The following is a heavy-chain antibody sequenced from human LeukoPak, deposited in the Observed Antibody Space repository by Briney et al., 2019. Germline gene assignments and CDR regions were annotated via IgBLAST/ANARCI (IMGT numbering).Heavy chain of an antibody. CDR2: INHSGST. CDR1: GGSFSGYY. V-gene: IGHV4-34*01. CDR3: ARGMMGAFDI. J-gene: IGHJ3*02. Sequence: SETLSPTCAVYGGSFSGYYWSWIRQPPGKGLEWIGEINHSGSTNYNPSLKSRVTISVDTSKNQFSLKLSFVTAADTAVYYCARGMMGAFDIWGQGTMVTVSS. D-gene: IGHD3-16*01.